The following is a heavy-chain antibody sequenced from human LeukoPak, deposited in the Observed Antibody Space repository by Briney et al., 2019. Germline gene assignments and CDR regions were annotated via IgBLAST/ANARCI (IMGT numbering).Heavy chain of an antibody. J-gene: IGHJ4*02. Sequence: KASETLSLTCTVSGGSISYYYWTWIRQPPGKGLEWIGSIYYSGSTNYNPSLKSRVTISVDTSKNQFSLKLSSVTAADTAVYYCARSQYRYDFFDYWGQGTLVTVSS. CDR2: IYYSGST. V-gene: IGHV4-59*08. CDR1: GGSISYYY. CDR3: ARSQYRYDFFDY. D-gene: IGHD5-18*01.